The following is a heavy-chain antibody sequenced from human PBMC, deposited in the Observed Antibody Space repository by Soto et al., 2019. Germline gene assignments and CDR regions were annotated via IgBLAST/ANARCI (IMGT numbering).Heavy chain of an antibody. V-gene: IGHV1-3*01. D-gene: IGHD6-6*01. CDR3: ARGSSSSRTRDYYYGMDV. CDR1: GYTFTSYA. CDR2: INAGNGNT. J-gene: IGHJ6*02. Sequence: ASVKVSCKASGYTFTSYAMHWVRPAPGQRLEWMGWINAGNGNTKYSQKFQGRVTITRDTSASTAYMELSSLRSEDTAVYYCARGSSSSRTRDYYYGMDVWGQGTTVTVS.